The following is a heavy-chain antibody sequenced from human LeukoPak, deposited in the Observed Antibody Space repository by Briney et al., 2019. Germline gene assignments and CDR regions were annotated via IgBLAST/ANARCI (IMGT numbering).Heavy chain of an antibody. D-gene: IGHD6-13*01. V-gene: IGHV4-34*01. J-gene: IGHJ4*02. CDR1: GGSFSGYY. CDR2: INHSGST. Sequence: SETLSLTCAVYGGSFSGYYWSWIRQPPGKGLEWIGEINHSGSTNYNPSLKSRVTISVDTSKNQFSLKLSSVTAADTAVYYCASYEQLGYFDYWGQGTLVTVSS. CDR3: ASYEQLGYFDY.